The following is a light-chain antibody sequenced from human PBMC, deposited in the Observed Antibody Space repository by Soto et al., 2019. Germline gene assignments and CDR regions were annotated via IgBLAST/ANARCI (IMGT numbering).Light chain of an antibody. Sequence: EIVMTQSPATLSVSPGERATLSCRASQSVSNNLAWYQQRPGQAPSLLIYGASTRATGIPARFSGSGSGTEFTLTISSLQSEDFAVYYCQQYSKWPPITFGQGTRLDIK. CDR1: QSVSNN. CDR3: QQYSKWPPIT. V-gene: IGKV3-15*01. J-gene: IGKJ5*01. CDR2: GAS.